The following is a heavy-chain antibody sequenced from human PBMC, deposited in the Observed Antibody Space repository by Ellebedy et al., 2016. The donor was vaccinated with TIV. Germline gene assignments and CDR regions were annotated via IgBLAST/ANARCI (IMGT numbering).Heavy chain of an antibody. Sequence: GGSLRLSXAASGFSFSNHGMHWVRQAPGKGLEWVSLISYDGSIKDYAESVKGRFTVSKDHSKKTIFLQMNSLRAEDTAVYYCAKDPTTGYDRYYFDYWGRGILVTVSS. CDR1: GFSFSNHG. J-gene: IGHJ4*02. CDR3: AKDPTTGYDRYYFDY. CDR2: ISYDGSIK. D-gene: IGHD5-12*01. V-gene: IGHV3-30*18.